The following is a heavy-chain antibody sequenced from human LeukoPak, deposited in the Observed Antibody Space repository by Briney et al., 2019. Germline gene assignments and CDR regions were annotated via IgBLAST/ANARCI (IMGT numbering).Heavy chain of an antibody. D-gene: IGHD6-19*01. CDR3: AKFPPDPGYSSGWYGGD. CDR2: ISGSGGSK. Sequence: GVSLRLSCAASGFTFSSYSMNWVRQVPGKGLEWVSAISGSGGSKYYADSVKGRFTISRDNSKNTLYLQMNSLRAEDTAVYYCAKFPPDPGYSSGWYGGDWGQGTLVTVSS. J-gene: IGHJ4*02. V-gene: IGHV3-23*01. CDR1: GFTFSSYS.